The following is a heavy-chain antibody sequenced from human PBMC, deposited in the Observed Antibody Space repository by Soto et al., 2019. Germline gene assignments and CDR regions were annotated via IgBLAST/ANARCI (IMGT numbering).Heavy chain of an antibody. CDR3: AKLYRIPPYPHLR. V-gene: IGHV3-23*01. CDR1: GFTISNYG. J-gene: IGHJ4*02. CDR2: ISGRDAYT. Sequence: GGSLRLSCEASGFTISNYGMAWVRQAPGKGLEWVSAISGRDAYTYYADSVKGRFTISRDNSKNTLYLQMSSLTAEDTALYYFAKLYRIPPYPHLRRGRRPLVPVSS. D-gene: IGHD2-8*01.